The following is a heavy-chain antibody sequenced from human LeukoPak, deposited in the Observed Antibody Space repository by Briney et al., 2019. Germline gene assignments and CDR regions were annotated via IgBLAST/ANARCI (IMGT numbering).Heavy chain of an antibody. CDR1: GYSISSGYY. D-gene: IGHD3-16*01. J-gene: IGHJ4*02. V-gene: IGHV4-38-2*02. Sequence: SETLSLTCTVSGYSISSGYYWGWIRQPPGKGLEWIGSIYHSGSTYYNPSLKSRVTISIDTSKNQFSLKLSSVTAADTAVYYCARDLIRGFDYWGQGTLVTVSS. CDR3: ARDLIRGFDY. CDR2: IYHSGST.